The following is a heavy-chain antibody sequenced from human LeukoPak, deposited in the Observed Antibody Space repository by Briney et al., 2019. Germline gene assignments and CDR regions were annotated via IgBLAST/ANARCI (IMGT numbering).Heavy chain of an antibody. Sequence: ASVRDSCKSSVYTFIDYYIHWVRQAPGQGREWMGCIDPDSGGTKFTQQSQGRVTLTRDTSIRTAYMELSRLTSDDTAIYYCAREYYDTSGSKYAFDIWGQGTMVTVSS. CDR2: IDPDSGGT. V-gene: IGHV1-2*02. CDR1: VYTFIDYY. CDR3: AREYYDTSGSKYAFDI. D-gene: IGHD3-22*01. J-gene: IGHJ3*02.